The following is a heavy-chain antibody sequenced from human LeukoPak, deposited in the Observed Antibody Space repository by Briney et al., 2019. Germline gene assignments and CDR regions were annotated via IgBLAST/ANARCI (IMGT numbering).Heavy chain of an antibody. D-gene: IGHD1-26*01. CDR1: GYTFTGYY. CDR3: AGEFYSGSCYNWFDP. V-gene: IGHV1-2*02. J-gene: IGHJ5*02. CDR2: INPNSGGT. Sequence: ASVKVSCKASGYTFTGYYMHWVRQAPGQGLEWMGWINPNSGGTNYAQKFQGRVTLTRDTSTSTPYMELRRLRSDDTAVYYCAGEFYSGSCYNWFDPGGQGTLVTVSS.